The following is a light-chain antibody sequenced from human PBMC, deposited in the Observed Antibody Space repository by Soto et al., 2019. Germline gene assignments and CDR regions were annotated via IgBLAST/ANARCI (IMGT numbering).Light chain of an antibody. CDR1: QSLSSNY. V-gene: IGKV3-20*01. CDR2: GTS. J-gene: IGKJ1*01. Sequence: ESVLTQSPATLSLSPGERATLSCRAIQSLSSNYLAWYQQKPGQAPRLLIYGTSIRATGIPDRFSGSGSGTDFTLTITRLEPEDFAVYYCQRFGTSPPWTFGQGTKVDIK. CDR3: QRFGTSPPWT.